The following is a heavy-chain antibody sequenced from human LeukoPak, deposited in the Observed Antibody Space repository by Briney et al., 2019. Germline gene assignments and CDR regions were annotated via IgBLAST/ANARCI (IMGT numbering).Heavy chain of an antibody. J-gene: IGHJ4*02. V-gene: IGHV3-7*01. CDR2: IKQDGSEK. Sequence: GGSLRLSCAASGFTFSSYGMHWVRQAPGKGLEWVANIKQDGSEKYYVDSVKGRFTISRDNAKNSLYLQMNSLRAEDTAVYYCASNPWDSSGYYYYWGQGTLVTVSS. CDR1: GFTFSSYG. CDR3: ASNPWDSSGYYYY. D-gene: IGHD3-22*01.